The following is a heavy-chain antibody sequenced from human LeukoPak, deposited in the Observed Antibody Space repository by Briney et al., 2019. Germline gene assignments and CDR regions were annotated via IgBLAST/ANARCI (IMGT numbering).Heavy chain of an antibody. CDR2: ISGNGGKI. D-gene: IGHD3-10*01. CDR3: VKDEGRGFHGSGTFYS. J-gene: IGHJ5*02. CDR1: GFTFSSYG. V-gene: IGHV3-23*01. Sequence: GGSLRLSCAASGFTFSSYGMSWVRQAPGKGLEWVSGISGNGGKIYYVDSVKGRFTISRDNFKNRLFLQMNNLRAEDTAIYYCVKDEGRGFHGSGTFYSWGQGTLVTVSP.